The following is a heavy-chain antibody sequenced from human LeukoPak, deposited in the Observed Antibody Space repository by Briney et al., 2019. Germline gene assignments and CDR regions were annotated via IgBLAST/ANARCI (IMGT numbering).Heavy chain of an antibody. J-gene: IGHJ6*02. CDR2: IWYDGSNK. Sequence: PGTSLRLSCATSGCTFRSHAKHWVRQSPGKGLEWVAQIWYDGSNKYYADSVKGRFSVSRDNSKDTLYLQMNSLRVEDTAVYYCARDGQRLAPYAKDVWGQGTTITVSS. CDR1: GCTFRSHA. CDR3: ARDGQRLAPYAKDV. V-gene: IGHV3-33*01. D-gene: IGHD6-25*01.